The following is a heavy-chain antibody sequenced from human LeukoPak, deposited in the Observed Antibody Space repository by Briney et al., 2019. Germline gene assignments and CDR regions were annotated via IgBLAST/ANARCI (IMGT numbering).Heavy chain of an antibody. CDR3: ARDRLQYSSSKSLSY. Sequence: GASVKVSCKASGYTFTSYAMHWVRQAPGQRLEWMGWINAGNGNTKYSQKFQGRVTITADKSTSTAYMELSSLRSEDTAVYYCARDRLQYSSSKSLSYWGQGTLVTVSS. CDR1: GYTFTSYA. CDR2: INAGNGNT. V-gene: IGHV1-3*01. J-gene: IGHJ4*02. D-gene: IGHD6-19*01.